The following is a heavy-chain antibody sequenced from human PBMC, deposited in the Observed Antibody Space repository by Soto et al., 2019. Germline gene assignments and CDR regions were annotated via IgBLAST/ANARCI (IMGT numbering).Heavy chain of an antibody. CDR2: IFYSGST. D-gene: IGHD4-17*01. CDR1: GGSISSYY. Sequence: SETLSLTCTVSGGSISSYYWSWIRQPPGKGLEWIGYIFYSGSTNYNPSLKSRVTISVDTPKNQFSLRLRSVTAADTAVYYCGGGLYGDYLDYWGQGTLVTVSS. CDR3: GGGLYGDYLDY. V-gene: IGHV4-59*01. J-gene: IGHJ4*02.